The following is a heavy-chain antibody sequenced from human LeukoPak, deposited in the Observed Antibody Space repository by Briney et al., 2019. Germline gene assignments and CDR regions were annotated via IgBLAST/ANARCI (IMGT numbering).Heavy chain of an antibody. CDR3: ARGYYDNSGYYFPFDF. D-gene: IGHD3-22*01. V-gene: IGHV3-11*06. J-gene: IGHJ4*02. CDR1: GGXFSGYY. Sequence: LSLTCAVYGGXFSGYYCSWIRQPPGKGLEWVSYIRSSSSYTNYADSVKGRFTISRDNAKNSLYLQMNSLRAEDTAVYYCARGYYDNSGYYFPFDFWGQGTLVTVSS. CDR2: IRSSSSYT.